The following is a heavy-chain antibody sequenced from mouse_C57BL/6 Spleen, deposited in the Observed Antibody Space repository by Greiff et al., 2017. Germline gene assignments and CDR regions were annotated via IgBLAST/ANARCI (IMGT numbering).Heavy chain of an antibody. CDR1: GYTFTDHT. V-gene: IGHV1-78*01. J-gene: IGHJ3*01. CDR3: ARPVQYGNYAWFAY. Sequence: VKLQESDAELVKPGASVKISCKVSGYTFTDHTIHWMKQRPEQGLEWIGYIYPRDGSTKYNEKFKGKATLTADKSSSTAYMQLNSLTSEDSAVYFCARPVQYGNYAWFAYWGQGTLVTVSA. D-gene: IGHD2-1*01. CDR2: IYPRDGST.